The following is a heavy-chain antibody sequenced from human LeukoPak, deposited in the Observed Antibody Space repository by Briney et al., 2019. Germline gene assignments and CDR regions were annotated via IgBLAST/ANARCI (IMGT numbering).Heavy chain of an antibody. CDR1: GLVFGKYA. D-gene: IGHD5-24*01. CDR3: AKKRDAFDI. CDR2: ISDDSSFT. J-gene: IGHJ3*02. V-gene: IGHV3-23*01. Sequence: GGSLRLSCAASGLVFGKYAMAWVRQAPGKGLECVSIISDDSSFTYYLDSVKGRFTISRDNSKNTLYLHMNSLRAEDTAMYYCAKKRDAFDIWGQGTVVAVSS.